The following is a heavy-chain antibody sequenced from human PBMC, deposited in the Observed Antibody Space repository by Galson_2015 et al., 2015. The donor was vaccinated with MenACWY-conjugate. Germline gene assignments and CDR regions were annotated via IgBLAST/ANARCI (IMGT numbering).Heavy chain of an antibody. CDR2: IQYDGGDQ. V-gene: IGHV3-30*02. CDR1: GFSFSNYA. Sequence: SLRLSCAASGFSFSNYAMHWVRQAPGKGPEWVAYIQYDGGDQYYADSVKGRFTISRDNSKNTLYLQMNSLRGEDAAVYYCAKDGATIFGVVIIPDYFDYWGQGTLVTVSS. J-gene: IGHJ4*02. CDR3: AKDGATIFGVVIIPDYFDY. D-gene: IGHD3-3*01.